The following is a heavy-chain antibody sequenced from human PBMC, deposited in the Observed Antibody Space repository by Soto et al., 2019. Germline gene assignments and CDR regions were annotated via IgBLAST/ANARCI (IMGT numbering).Heavy chain of an antibody. J-gene: IGHJ4*02. CDR1: DGSMNSDSSY. CDR2: INHSGST. CDR3: ARLGGYVSVGYYYLWDS. D-gene: IGHD3-22*01. V-gene: IGHV4-39*01. Sequence: QLQLQESGPGLVKPSETLSLTCRVSDGSMNSDSSYWGWIRQPPGKGLAWIGVINHSGSTYHNLSLKGRVTMSVDASMNQFSLKLTSMTAADTAVYYCARLGGYVSVGYYYLWDSWGQGTLVTVSS.